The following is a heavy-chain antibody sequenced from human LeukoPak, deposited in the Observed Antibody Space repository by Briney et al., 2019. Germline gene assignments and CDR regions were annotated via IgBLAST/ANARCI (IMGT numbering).Heavy chain of an antibody. CDR3: AREGLVATIDY. CDR1: GGSFSGYY. J-gene: IGHJ4*02. CDR2: INHSGST. D-gene: IGHD5-12*01. V-gene: IGHV4-34*01. Sequence: SETLSLTCAVYGGSFSGYYWSWISQPRGKGLEWIGEINHSGSTNYNPSLKSRVTISVDTSKNQLSLKLSSVTAADTAVYYCAREGLVATIDYWGQGTLVTVSS.